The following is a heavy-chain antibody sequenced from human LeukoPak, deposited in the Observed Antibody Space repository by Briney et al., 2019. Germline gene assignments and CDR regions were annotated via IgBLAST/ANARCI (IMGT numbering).Heavy chain of an antibody. Sequence: TVKVSCKASGGTLSSYTITWVRQAPGQGLEWMGGIIPIFGSANYAQKFQGRVTITADESTSTAYMELSSLRSEDTAVYYCATATMVRDVHFDYWGQGTLVTVSS. D-gene: IGHD3-10*01. CDR1: GGTLSSYT. J-gene: IGHJ4*02. V-gene: IGHV1-69*13. CDR3: ATATMVRDVHFDY. CDR2: IIPIFGSA.